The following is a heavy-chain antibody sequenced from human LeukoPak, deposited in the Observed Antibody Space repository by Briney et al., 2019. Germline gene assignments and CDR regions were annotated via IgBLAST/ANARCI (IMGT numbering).Heavy chain of an antibody. J-gene: IGHJ4*02. CDR3: AGPEPGAGSFDY. Sequence: SVKVSCKASGGTFSSYAISWVRQAPGQGLEWMGRIIPIFGTANYAQKFQGRVTITTDESTSTAYMELSSLRSEDTAVYYCAGPEPGAGSFDYWGQGTLVTVSS. D-gene: IGHD1-14*01. CDR2: IIPIFGTA. V-gene: IGHV1-69*05. CDR1: GGTFSSYA.